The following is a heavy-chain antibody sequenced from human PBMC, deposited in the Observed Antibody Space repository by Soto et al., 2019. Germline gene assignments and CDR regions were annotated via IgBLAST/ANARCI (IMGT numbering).Heavy chain of an antibody. V-gene: IGHV1-18*01. CDR1: GYTFNIYG. J-gene: IGHJ4*02. CDR2: INPNNGNT. CDR3: ACDDFDY. Sequence: ASVKVSCKASGYTFNIYGINWVRQAPGQGLEWMGLINPNNGNTSYAQKFQGRVTMTRDTSTSTAYMELSSLRSEDTAVYYCACDDFDYWGQGTLVTVSS. D-gene: IGHD2-21*01.